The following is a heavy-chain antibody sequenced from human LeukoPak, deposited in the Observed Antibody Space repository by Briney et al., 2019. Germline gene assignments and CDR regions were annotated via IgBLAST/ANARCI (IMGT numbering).Heavy chain of an antibody. CDR1: GGSISSYY. V-gene: IGHV4-59*12. CDR2: IYYSGST. D-gene: IGHD5-18*01. CDR3: ARVRRARGYSYGYYFDY. Sequence: ASETLSLTCTVSGGSISSYYWSWIRQPPGKGLEWIGYIYYSGSTNYNPSLKSRVTMSVDTSKNQFSLKLSSVTAADTAVYYCARVRRARGYSYGYYFDYWGQGTLVTVSS. J-gene: IGHJ4*02.